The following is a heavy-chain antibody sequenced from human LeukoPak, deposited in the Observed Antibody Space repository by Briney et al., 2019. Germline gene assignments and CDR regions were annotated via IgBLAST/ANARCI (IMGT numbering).Heavy chain of an antibody. CDR1: GGSISSSSYY. D-gene: IGHD3-3*01. Sequence: SETLSLTCTVSGGSISSSSYYWGWIRQPPGKGLEWIGSIYHSGSTYYNPSLKSRVTISVDTSKNQFSLKLSSVTAADTAVYYCARGITIFGVVSPFDYWGQGTLVTVSS. CDR3: ARGITIFGVVSPFDY. CDR2: IYHSGST. J-gene: IGHJ4*02. V-gene: IGHV4-39*07.